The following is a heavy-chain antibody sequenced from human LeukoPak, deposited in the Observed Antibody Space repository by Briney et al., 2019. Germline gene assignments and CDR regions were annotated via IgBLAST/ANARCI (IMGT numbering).Heavy chain of an antibody. J-gene: IGHJ5*02. Sequence: PSETLSLTCTVSGGSISSSPYYWGWIRQPPGKGLEWIGSIYYSGTTHYNPSLESRVTISVDTSKNQFSLKLASVTAAHTAIYYCAKGAGGFSYYNWFDPWGQGTLVTVSS. D-gene: IGHD5-18*01. CDR2: IYYSGTT. V-gene: IGHV4-39*07. CDR3: AKGAGGFSYYNWFDP. CDR1: GGSISSSPYY.